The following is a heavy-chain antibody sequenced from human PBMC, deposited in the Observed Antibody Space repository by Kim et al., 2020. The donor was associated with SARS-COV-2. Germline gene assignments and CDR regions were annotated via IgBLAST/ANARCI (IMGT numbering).Heavy chain of an antibody. CDR2: INPSGGST. V-gene: IGHV1-46*01. CDR1: GYTFTSYY. J-gene: IGHJ1*01. Sequence: ASVKVSCKASGYTFTSYYMHWVRQAPGQGLEWMGIINPSGGSTSYAQKFQGRVTMTRDTSTSTVYMELSSLRSEDTAVYYCARDVLTYYYDSSGHGPAFQHWGQGTLVTVSS. CDR3: ARDVLTYYYDSSGHGPAFQH. D-gene: IGHD3-22*01.